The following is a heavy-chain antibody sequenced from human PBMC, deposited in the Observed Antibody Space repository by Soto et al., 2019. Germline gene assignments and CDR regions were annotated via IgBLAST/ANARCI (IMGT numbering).Heavy chain of an antibody. Sequence: VASVKVSCKAFVYTISSYDSNWVRQATGQGLEWMGWMNPNSGNTGYAQKFQGRVTMTRNTSISTAYMELNSLKTEDTAVYYCTTGVPLLYWGQGTLVTVSS. D-gene: IGHD1-1*01. J-gene: IGHJ4*02. CDR1: VYTISSYD. CDR3: TTGVPLLY. CDR2: MNPNSGNT. V-gene: IGHV1-8*01.